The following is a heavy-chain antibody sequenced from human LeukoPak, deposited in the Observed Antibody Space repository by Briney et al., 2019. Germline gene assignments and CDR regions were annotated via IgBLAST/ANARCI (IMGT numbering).Heavy chain of an antibody. CDR3: VRGGYYDSSGYSYYYGMDV. V-gene: IGHV4-61*01. D-gene: IGHD3-22*01. J-gene: IGHJ6*02. CDR1: GGSVSSGSYY. Sequence: SETLSLTCTVSGGSVSSGSYYWSWIRQPPGKGLEWIGYIYYSGSTNYNPSLKSRVTISVDTSKNQFSLKLSSVTAADTAVYYCVRGGYYDSSGYSYYYGMDVWGQGTTVTVSS. CDR2: IYYSGST.